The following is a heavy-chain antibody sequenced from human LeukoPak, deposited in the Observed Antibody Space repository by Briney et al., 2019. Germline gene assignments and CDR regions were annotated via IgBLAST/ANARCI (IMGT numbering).Heavy chain of an antibody. V-gene: IGHV3-66*01. CDR2: IYSGGST. J-gene: IGHJ4*02. Sequence: GGSLRLSCAASGLTVSSTYMSWVRQTPGKGLEWVSVIYSGGSTYYADSVKGRFTISRDNSKNTLYLQMNSLRAEDTAVYYCARDLLEWYFDYWGQGTLVTVPS. D-gene: IGHD3-3*01. CDR1: GLTVSSTY. CDR3: ARDLLEWYFDY.